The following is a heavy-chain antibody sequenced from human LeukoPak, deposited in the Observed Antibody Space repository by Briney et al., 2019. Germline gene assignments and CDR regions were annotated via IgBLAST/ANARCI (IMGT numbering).Heavy chain of an antibody. Sequence: SETLSLTCNVSGASINTYYWSWIRQSAGGGLEFIGRVYTSGSPDYNPSLKSRVIMSADTSKNQFSLKLSSVTAADTAVYYCARAGLAPGEGFDPWGQGTLVTVSS. V-gene: IGHV4-4*07. J-gene: IGHJ5*02. CDR3: ARAGLAPGEGFDP. D-gene: IGHD1-1*01. CDR1: GASINTYY. CDR2: VYTSGSP.